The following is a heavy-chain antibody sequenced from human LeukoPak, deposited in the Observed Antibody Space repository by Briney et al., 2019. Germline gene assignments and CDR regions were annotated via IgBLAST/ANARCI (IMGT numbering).Heavy chain of an antibody. Sequence: GGSLRLSCAASGFNFRDAAMTRVRQAPGKGLEWVSLISFSGDNSYYADSVKGRFTISRDNSKNTLSLQMNSLRVEDTAIYYCAKDIQLSTWGLGTMVTVSS. CDR2: ISFSGDNS. CDR3: AKDIQLST. D-gene: IGHD5-24*01. J-gene: IGHJ3*01. CDR1: GFNFRDAA. V-gene: IGHV3-23*01.